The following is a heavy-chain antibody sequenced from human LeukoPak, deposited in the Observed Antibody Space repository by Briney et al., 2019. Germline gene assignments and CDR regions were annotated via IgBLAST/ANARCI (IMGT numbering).Heavy chain of an antibody. J-gene: IGHJ4*02. Sequence: RASETLSLTCTVSGGSISSYYWSWIRQPPGKELEWIGRIYTSGSTNYNPSLKSRVTMSVDTSKNQFSLTLTSVTAADTAVYYCARSPRGSGSPFDYWGQGTLVTVSS. V-gene: IGHV4-4*07. D-gene: IGHD3-10*01. CDR2: IYTSGST. CDR3: ARSPRGSGSPFDY. CDR1: GGSISSYY.